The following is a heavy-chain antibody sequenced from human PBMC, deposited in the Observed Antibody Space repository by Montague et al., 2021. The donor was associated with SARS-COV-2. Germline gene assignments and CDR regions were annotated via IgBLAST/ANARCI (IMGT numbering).Heavy chain of an antibody. CDR3: ASAWSGMAAAYYYYGMDV. V-gene: IGHV3-30*04. CDR2: ISYDGSNK. J-gene: IGHJ6*02. Sequence: SLRLSCAASGFTFSSYAMHWVRQAPGKGLEWVAVISYDGSNKYYADSVKGRFTTSRDNSKNTLYLQMNSLRAEDTAVYYCASAWSGMAAAYYYYGMDVWGQGTTVTVSS. D-gene: IGHD6-13*01. CDR1: GFTFSSYA.